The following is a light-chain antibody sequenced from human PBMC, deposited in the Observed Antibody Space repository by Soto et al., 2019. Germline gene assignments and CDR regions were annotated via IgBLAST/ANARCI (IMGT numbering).Light chain of an antibody. Sequence: DIVMTQSPDSLAVSLGERATINCKSSQSVLYSSNNKTYLTWYQQKPGQPPKLLIYWASTRESGVPDRFSGSGSGTDFTLTISSLQAEDVAAYYCQQYYSTPITFGQGNDWRL. CDR3: QQYYSTPIT. CDR2: WAS. V-gene: IGKV4-1*01. CDR1: QSVLYSSNNKTY. J-gene: IGKJ5*01.